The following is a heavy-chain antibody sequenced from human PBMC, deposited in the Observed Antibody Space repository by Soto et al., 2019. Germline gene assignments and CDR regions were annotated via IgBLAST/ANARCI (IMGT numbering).Heavy chain of an antibody. Sequence: SQTLSCAASGFTVSSNYMSWVRQAPGKGLEWVSTIGGSADSTYYADSVKGRFTISRDNSKNTLYLQMNSLRAEDTAVYYCAKDGKYDSSAYYFFYFDCCGQGTMVTVSS. CDR1: GFTVSSNY. D-gene: IGHD3-22*01. V-gene: IGHV3-23*01. CDR3: AKDGKYDSSAYYFFYFDC. J-gene: IGHJ4*02. CDR2: IGGSADST.